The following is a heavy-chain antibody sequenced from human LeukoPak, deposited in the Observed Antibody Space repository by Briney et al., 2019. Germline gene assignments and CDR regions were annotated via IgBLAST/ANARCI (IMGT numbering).Heavy chain of an antibody. D-gene: IGHD6-19*01. CDR3: ARDIAVADAFDH. CDR2: ISHTGSAN. J-gene: IGHJ4*02. CDR1: GFTFSSYA. V-gene: IGHV3-48*03. Sequence: GGSLRLSCAASGFTFSSYAMNWVRQAPGKGLEWVSYISHTGSANSYADSVKGRFTISRDNGKNSLFLQMNSLRVEDTAVYYCARDIAVADAFDHWGQGTLVTVSS.